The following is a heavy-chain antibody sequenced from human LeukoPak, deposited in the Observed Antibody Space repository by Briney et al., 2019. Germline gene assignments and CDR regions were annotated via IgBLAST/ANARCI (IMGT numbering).Heavy chain of an antibody. Sequence: GGSLRLSCAASGFTFSSYAMHWVRQAPGKGLEWVAVISYDGGIKYYADSVKGRFTISRDNSKNTLYLQMNSLRAEDTAVYYCASGTGRDGYNYVNYYYYGMDVWGQGTTATVSS. D-gene: IGHD5-24*01. CDR1: GFTFSSYA. CDR3: ASGTGRDGYNYVNYYYYGMDV. V-gene: IGHV3-30-3*01. CDR2: ISYDGGIK. J-gene: IGHJ6*02.